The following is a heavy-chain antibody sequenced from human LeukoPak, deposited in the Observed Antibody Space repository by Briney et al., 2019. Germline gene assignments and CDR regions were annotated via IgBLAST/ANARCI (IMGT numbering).Heavy chain of an antibody. V-gene: IGHV3-30*03. CDR3: ARASDVVLMVYAIGDY. Sequence: AGGSLRLSCAASGFTFSSYAMSWVRQAPSKGLEWVAVISYDGSNKYYADSVKGRFTISRDNSKSTLYLQMNSLRAEDTAVYYCARASDVVLMVYAIGDYWGQGTLVTVSS. D-gene: IGHD2-8*01. CDR2: ISYDGSNK. CDR1: GFTFSSYA. J-gene: IGHJ4*02.